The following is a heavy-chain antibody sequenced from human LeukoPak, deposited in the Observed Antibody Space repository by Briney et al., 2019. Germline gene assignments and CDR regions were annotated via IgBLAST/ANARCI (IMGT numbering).Heavy chain of an antibody. D-gene: IGHD6-13*01. Sequence: PGGSLRLSCAASGFTFSSYWMHWVRQAPGKGLVWVSRINSDGSSTSYADSVKGRFTISRDNSKNTLYLQMNSLRAEDTAVYYCAKPSSSWYVFDYWGQGTLVTVSS. V-gene: IGHV3-74*01. CDR2: INSDGSST. CDR1: GFTFSSYW. J-gene: IGHJ4*02. CDR3: AKPSSSWYVFDY.